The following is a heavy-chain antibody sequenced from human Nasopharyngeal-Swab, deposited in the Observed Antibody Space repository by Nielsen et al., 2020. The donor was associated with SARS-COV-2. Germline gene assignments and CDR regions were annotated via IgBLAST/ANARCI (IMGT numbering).Heavy chain of an antibody. CDR2: ISSSSSYI. D-gene: IGHD4-11*01. Sequence: GESLKISCAASGFTFSSYNMNWVRQAPGKGLEWVSSISSSSSYIYYADSVKGRFTISRDNAKNSLYLQMNSLRAEDTAVYYCASTMTTVTTGALYYYYGMDVWGQGTTVTVSS. V-gene: IGHV3-21*01. CDR1: GFTFSSYN. J-gene: IGHJ6*02. CDR3: ASTMTTVTTGALYYYYGMDV.